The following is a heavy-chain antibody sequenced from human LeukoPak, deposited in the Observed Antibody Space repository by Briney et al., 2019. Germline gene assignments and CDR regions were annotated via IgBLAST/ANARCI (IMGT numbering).Heavy chain of an antibody. Sequence: GGSLRLSCAASGFTLSTYAMSCVRQTPGKGLEGVAATSRSDAGKYHADSVRGRFTISRDNAKNPLYLQMHSLRAEDAAVYFCAKAPVTSCRGAYCYPFDSWGQGTLVTVSS. CDR1: GFTLSTYA. CDR2: TSRSDAGK. D-gene: IGHD2-21*01. J-gene: IGHJ4*02. CDR3: AKAPVTSCRGAYCYPFDS. V-gene: IGHV3-23*01.